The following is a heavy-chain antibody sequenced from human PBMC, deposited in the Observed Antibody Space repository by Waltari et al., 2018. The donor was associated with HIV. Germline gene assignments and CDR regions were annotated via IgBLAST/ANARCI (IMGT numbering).Heavy chain of an antibody. J-gene: IGHJ3*02. Sequence: EVQLVESGGGLVQPGRSLRLSCAASGFTFDDYAMHWVRHAPGKGLEWVSGISWNSGSIGYADSVKGRFTISRDNAKNSLYLQMNSLRAEDTALYYCAKDMGYLGYDAFDIWGQGTMVTVSS. CDR2: ISWNSGSI. CDR1: GFTFDDYA. D-gene: IGHD1-1*01. CDR3: AKDMGYLGYDAFDI. V-gene: IGHV3-9*01.